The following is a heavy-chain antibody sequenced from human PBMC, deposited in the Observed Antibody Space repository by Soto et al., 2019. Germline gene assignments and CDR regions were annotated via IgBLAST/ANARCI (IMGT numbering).Heavy chain of an antibody. Sequence: QVQLQQWGAGLLKPSETLSLTCAVYGGSFSGYYWSWIRQPPGKGLEWIGEINQSGSTNYNPSLKSRVTISVDTSKNQFSLKLSSVTAADTAVYYCARGYLIVVVPAATLNWFDPWGQGTLVTVSS. CDR1: GGSFSGYY. CDR3: ARGYLIVVVPAATLNWFDP. D-gene: IGHD2-2*01. V-gene: IGHV4-34*01. J-gene: IGHJ5*02. CDR2: INQSGST.